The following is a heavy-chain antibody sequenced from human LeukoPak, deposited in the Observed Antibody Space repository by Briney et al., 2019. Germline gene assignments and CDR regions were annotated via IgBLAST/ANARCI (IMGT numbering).Heavy chain of an antibody. V-gene: IGHV1-24*01. CDR2: FDPEDGET. CDR1: GYTLTELS. D-gene: IGHD2-2*01. J-gene: IGHJ4*02. CDR3: ATVPLGYQRFDY. Sequence: ASVQVSCKVSGYTLTELSMHWVRQAPGKGLEWMGGFDPEDGETIYAQKFQGRVTMTEDTSTDTAYMELSSLRSEDTAVYYCATVPLGYQRFDYWGQGTLVTVSS.